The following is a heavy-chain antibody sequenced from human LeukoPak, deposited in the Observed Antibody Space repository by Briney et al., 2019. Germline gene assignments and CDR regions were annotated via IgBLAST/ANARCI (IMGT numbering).Heavy chain of an antibody. D-gene: IGHD3-10*01. V-gene: IGHV3-48*04. CDR1: GFRFSSYS. J-gene: IGHJ4*02. Sequence: GGSLRLSCAASGFRFSSYSMNWVRQAPGKGLEWVSYISHTGSTMSYADSVKGRFTISRDNARNSLHLQMNSLRAEDTALYYCAKGDGSGPMLATGYWGQGTLVTVSS. CDR2: ISHTGSTM. CDR3: AKGDGSGPMLATGY.